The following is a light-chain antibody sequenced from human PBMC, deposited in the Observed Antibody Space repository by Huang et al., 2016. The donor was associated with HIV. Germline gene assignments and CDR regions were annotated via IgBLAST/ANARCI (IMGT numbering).Light chain of an antibody. CDR2: DAS. Sequence: ENVMTQSPATLSVSPGERATLSCRASQSVSTNLAWYQQKPGQAPRLLIYDASTRATGIPARFSGSGSGTEFILTISSLQAEDFAVYYCQKYDSYPWTFGQGTKVEIK. CDR3: QKYDSYPWT. CDR1: QSVSTN. J-gene: IGKJ1*01. V-gene: IGKV3-15*01.